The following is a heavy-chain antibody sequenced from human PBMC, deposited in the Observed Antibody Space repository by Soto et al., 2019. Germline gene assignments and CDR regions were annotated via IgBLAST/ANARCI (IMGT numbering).Heavy chain of an antibody. D-gene: IGHD6-19*01. V-gene: IGHV4-59*11. CDR3: ARVGSSGWSSEY. J-gene: IGHJ4*02. Sequence: SETLSLTCTVSGGSISSHYWIWIRQSPGKGLEWIGHIFYSGSTNYNPSLKGRVTLSADTSKNQFSLRMSSVTAADPAVYFCARVGSSGWSSEYRGRGSLVKVAS. CDR2: IFYSGST. CDR1: GGSISSHY.